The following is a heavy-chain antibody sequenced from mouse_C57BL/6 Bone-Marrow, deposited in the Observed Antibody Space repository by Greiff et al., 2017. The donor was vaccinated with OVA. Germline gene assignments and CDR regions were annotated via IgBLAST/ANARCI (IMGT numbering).Heavy chain of an antibody. D-gene: IGHD2-4*01. Sequence: VQVVESGAELARPGASVKLSCKASGYTFTSYGISWVKQRTGQGLEWIGEIYPRSGNTYYNEKFKGKATLTADKSSSTAYMELRSLTSEDSAVYFCADDYSWYFDVWGTGTTVTVSS. CDR1: GYTFTSYG. V-gene: IGHV1-81*01. J-gene: IGHJ1*03. CDR3: ADDYSWYFDV. CDR2: IYPRSGNT.